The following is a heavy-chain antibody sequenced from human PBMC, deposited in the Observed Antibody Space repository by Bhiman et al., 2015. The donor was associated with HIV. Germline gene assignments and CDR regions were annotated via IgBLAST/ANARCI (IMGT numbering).Heavy chain of an antibody. J-gene: IGHJ4*02. V-gene: IGHV3-9*01. Sequence: EMQLAESGGGLIQPGRSLRLSCAASGFSFENYAMYWVRQAPGKGLEWVSGIGWNSGSIDYANSVKGRFTISRDNAKNSLFLQMNSLRAEDTAVYYCARGPWWLLHYYLDYWGQGTLVTVSS. D-gene: IGHD2-15*01. CDR2: IGWNSGSI. CDR1: GFSFENYA. CDR3: ARGPWWLLHYYLDY.